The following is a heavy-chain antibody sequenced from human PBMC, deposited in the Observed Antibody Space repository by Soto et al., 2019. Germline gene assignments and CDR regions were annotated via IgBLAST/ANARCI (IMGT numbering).Heavy chain of an antibody. V-gene: IGHV4-34*01. CDR2: INHSGST. Sequence: SETLSLTCAVYGGSFSGYYLSWIRQPPGKGLEWIGEINHSGSTNYNPSLKSRVTISVDTSKNQFSLKLSSVTAADTAVYYCASPGVYYGMDVWGQGTTVTVYS. CDR1: GGSFSGYY. CDR3: ASPGVYYGMDV. J-gene: IGHJ6*02. D-gene: IGHD2-8*01.